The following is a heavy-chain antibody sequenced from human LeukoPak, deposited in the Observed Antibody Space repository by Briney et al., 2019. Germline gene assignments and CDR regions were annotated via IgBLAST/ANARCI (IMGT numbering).Heavy chain of an antibody. V-gene: IGHV4-59*01. CDR1: GGSTSSYY. Sequence: SETLSLTCTVSGGSTSSYYWSWIRQPPGKGLEWIGYIYYSGSTNYNPSLKSRVTISVDTSKNQFSLKLSSVTAADTAVYYCARDIGSGYYDSSGYLQDYYYYMDVWGKGTTVTVSS. CDR2: IYYSGST. D-gene: IGHD3-22*01. J-gene: IGHJ6*03. CDR3: ARDIGSGYYDSSGYLQDYYYYMDV.